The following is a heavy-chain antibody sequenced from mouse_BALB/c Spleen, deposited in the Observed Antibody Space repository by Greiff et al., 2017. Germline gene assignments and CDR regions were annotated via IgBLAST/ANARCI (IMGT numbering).Heavy chain of an antibody. CDR3: ARITTVVARHYFDY. J-gene: IGHJ2*01. Sequence: EVKLMESGPSLVKPSQTLSLTCSVTGDSITSGYWNWIRKFPGNKLEYMGYISYSGSTYYNPSLKSRISITRDTSKNQYYLQLNSVTTEDTATYYCARITTVVARHYFDYWGQGTTLTVSS. CDR1: GDSITSGY. CDR2: ISYSGST. V-gene: IGHV3-8*02. D-gene: IGHD1-1*01.